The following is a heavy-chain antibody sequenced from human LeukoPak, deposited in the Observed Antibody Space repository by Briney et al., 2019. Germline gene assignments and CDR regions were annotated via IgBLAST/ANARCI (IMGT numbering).Heavy chain of an antibody. Sequence: GGSLRLSCAASGFTFSSYKMNWVRQAPGKGLEWVSYISSSGSTIYYADSVKGRFTISRDNAKNSLYLQMNSLRAEDTAVYYCAREYYDSSGYYFDYWGQGTLVTVSS. J-gene: IGHJ4*02. CDR3: AREYYDSSGYYFDY. D-gene: IGHD3-22*01. CDR2: ISSSGSTI. V-gene: IGHV3-48*03. CDR1: GFTFSSYK.